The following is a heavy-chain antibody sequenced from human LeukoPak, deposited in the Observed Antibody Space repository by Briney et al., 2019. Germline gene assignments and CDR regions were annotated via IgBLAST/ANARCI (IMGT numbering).Heavy chain of an antibody. D-gene: IGHD1-26*01. CDR2: IWPGDSDT. Sequence: GESLKISCKISGYDFATYWIAWVRQMPGKGLKCMGIIWPGDSDTRYSPSFQGQVTISADETISTVYLQWSSLKVSDTAIYYCARRGRGDWFDPWGQGTLVTVSS. CDR3: ARRGRGDWFDP. V-gene: IGHV5-51*01. J-gene: IGHJ5*02. CDR1: GYDFATYW.